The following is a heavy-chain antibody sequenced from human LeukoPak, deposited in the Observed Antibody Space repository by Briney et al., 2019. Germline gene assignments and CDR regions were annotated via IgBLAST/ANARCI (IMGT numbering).Heavy chain of an antibody. J-gene: IGHJ4*02. CDR2: ISGSGGST. CDR1: GFTSSTYA. CDR3: AKADSGSYWPYYFDY. D-gene: IGHD1-26*01. V-gene: IGHV3-23*01. Sequence: GGSLRLSCAASGFTSSTYAMTWVRQAPGKGLEWVSGISGSGGSTYYADSVKGRFTISRDNSENTLYLQMNSLRAEDTAVYYCAKADSGSYWPYYFDYWGQGTLVTVSS.